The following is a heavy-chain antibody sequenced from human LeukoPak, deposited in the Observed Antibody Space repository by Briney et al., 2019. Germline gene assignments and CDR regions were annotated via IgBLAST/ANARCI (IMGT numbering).Heavy chain of an antibody. Sequence: SETLSLTCTVSGGSISTYYWSWIRQPPGKGLEWIGYMYNGGSTNYSPSLKSRVITSLDTSKNQFSLKLSSVTAADTAVYYCAREKSPGRGQPFDYWGRGILVTVSS. CDR3: AREKSPGRGQPFDY. CDR2: MYNGGST. V-gene: IGHV4-59*01. CDR1: GGSISTYY. J-gene: IGHJ4*02. D-gene: IGHD6-13*01.